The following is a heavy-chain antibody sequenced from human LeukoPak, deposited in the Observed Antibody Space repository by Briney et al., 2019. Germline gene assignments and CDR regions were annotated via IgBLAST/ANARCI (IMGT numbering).Heavy chain of an antibody. CDR2: ISDSGGTT. CDR1: GFTFNNYA. V-gene: IGHV3-23*01. Sequence: GGSLRLSCAASGFTFNNYAMNWVRQAPGKGLERVSGISDSGGTTDYADSVKGRFTISRDNSKNTLYLQMNSLRAEDTAVYYCAKRRGSYSFYFDYWGQGTLVTVSS. D-gene: IGHD1-26*01. J-gene: IGHJ4*02. CDR3: AKRRGSYSFYFDY.